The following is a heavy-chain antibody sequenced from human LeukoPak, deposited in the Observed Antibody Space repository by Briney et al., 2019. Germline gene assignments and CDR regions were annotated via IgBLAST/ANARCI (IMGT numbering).Heavy chain of an antibody. D-gene: IGHD3-10*01. V-gene: IGHV1-46*01. CDR1: GYTFTSYY. CDR2: INPSGGST. CDR3: AREVAGSSSGSRPDAFDI. Sequence: GASVKVSCKASGYTFTSYYMHWVRQAPGQGLEWMGIINPSGGSTSYAQKFQGRVTMTRDTSTSTVYMELSSLRSEDTAVYYCAREVAGSSSGSRPDAFDIWGQGTMVTVSS. J-gene: IGHJ3*02.